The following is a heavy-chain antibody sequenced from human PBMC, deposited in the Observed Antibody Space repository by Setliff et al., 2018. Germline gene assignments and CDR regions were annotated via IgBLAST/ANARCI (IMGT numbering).Heavy chain of an antibody. D-gene: IGHD6-25*01. V-gene: IGHV1-46*01. CDR3: ARGGKATGYGGGGAFDI. CDR2: ISPSGGST. J-gene: IGHJ3*02. CDR1: GYTFTTYY. Sequence: ASVKVSCKASGYTFTTYYFHWVRQAPRQGLEWMGIISPSGGSTSYAQKFQDRVTMTRDTSTSTVYMELSSLRSEDTAVYYCARGGKATGYGGGGAFDIWGQGTMVTVSS.